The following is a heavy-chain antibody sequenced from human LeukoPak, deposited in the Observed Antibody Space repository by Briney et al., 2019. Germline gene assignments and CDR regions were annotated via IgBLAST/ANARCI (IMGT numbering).Heavy chain of an antibody. D-gene: IGHD3-10*01. V-gene: IGHV4-4*02. CDR3: ARDGYGDYYYYGMDV. CDR1: GGSISSSNW. J-gene: IGHJ6*04. CDR2: IYHSGST. Sequence: GTLSLTRAVSGGSISSSNWWSWVRQPPGKGLEWIGEIYHSGSTNYNPSLKSRVTISVDKSKNQFSLKLSSVTAADTAVYYCARDGYGDYYYYGMDVWGKGTTVTVSS.